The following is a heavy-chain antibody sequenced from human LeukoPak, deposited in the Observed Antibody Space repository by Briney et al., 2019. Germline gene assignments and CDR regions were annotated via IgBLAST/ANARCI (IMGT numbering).Heavy chain of an antibody. V-gene: IGHV3-33*06. J-gene: IGHJ4*02. CDR2: IWYDGSNK. D-gene: IGHD3-22*01. CDR3: ANYYDSSGYWD. CDR1: GFTFSSYG. Sequence: PGGSLRLSCAASGFTFSSYGMHWVRQAPGKGLEWVAVIWYDGSNKYYADSVKGRFTVSRDNSKNTLYLQMNSLRAEDTAVYYCANYYDSSGYWDWGQGTLVTVSS.